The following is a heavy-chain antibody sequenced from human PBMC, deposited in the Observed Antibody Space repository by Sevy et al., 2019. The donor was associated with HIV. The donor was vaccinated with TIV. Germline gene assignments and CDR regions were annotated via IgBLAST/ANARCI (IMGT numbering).Heavy chain of an antibody. D-gene: IGHD3-3*01. J-gene: IGHJ4*02. CDR1: GYTFTKYG. CDR2: INTNTGNP. CDR3: GGGIGRQLTVIFGV. V-gene: IGHV7-4-1*02. Sequence: ASVKVSCKASGYTFTKYGMNWVRQAPGQGPEWMGWINTNTGNPTYDQGFTGRFVFSLDTSVSTAHLLISSLKTDDTAVFYCGGGIGRQLTVIFGVGGRGTPVTVSS.